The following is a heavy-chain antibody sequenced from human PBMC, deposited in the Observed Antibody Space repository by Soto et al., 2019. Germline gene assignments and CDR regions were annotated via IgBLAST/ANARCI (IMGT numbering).Heavy chain of an antibody. D-gene: IGHD3-10*01. Sequence: ASVKVSCKASGYTFTSYGISWVRQAPGQGLEWMGWISAYNGNTNYAQKLQGRVTMTTDTSTSTAYMELRSLRSDDTAVYYCARAVLLWFGELSPIDYWGQGTLVTVSS. CDR3: ARAVLLWFGELSPIDY. V-gene: IGHV1-18*01. J-gene: IGHJ4*02. CDR2: ISAYNGNT. CDR1: GYTFTSYG.